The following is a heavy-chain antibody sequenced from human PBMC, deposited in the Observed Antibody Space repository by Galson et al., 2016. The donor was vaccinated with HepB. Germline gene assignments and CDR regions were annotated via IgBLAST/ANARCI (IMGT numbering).Heavy chain of an antibody. J-gene: IGHJ4*02. Sequence: SLRLSCAASGFSFSRRAMNWVRQAPGKGLEWVSSISGSGDITYSAGSVKGRFTISRDNSKSTLYLQMNSLRVEDTAVYYCAKSEVVVVAAHQVWGQGTLVTVSS. CDR2: ISGSGDIT. D-gene: IGHD2-15*01. V-gene: IGHV3-23*01. CDR3: AKSEVVVVAAHQV. CDR1: GFSFSRRA.